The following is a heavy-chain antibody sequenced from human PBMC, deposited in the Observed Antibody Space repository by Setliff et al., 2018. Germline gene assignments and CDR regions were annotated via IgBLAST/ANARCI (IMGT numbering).Heavy chain of an antibody. J-gene: IGHJ3*02. Sequence: GGSLRLSCAASGFSFSGSAVYWVRQASVKGLEWIGRIRGRTDNYATAYAASVRGRFTIPRDDSKSTAYLQMNSLKTEDTAVYYCTFARDGYDVFDIWGQGTMVTVSS. V-gene: IGHV3-73*01. CDR3: TFARDGYDVFDI. D-gene: IGHD5-18*01. CDR1: GFSFSGSA. CDR2: IRGRTDNYAT.